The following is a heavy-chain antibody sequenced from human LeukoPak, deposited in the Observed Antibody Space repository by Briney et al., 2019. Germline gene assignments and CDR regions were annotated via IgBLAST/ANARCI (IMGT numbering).Heavy chain of an antibody. D-gene: IGHD3-22*01. CDR2: ISGGGGST. Sequence: GGSLGLSFAASEFTFNRYAMSWVRQAPGKGLEWVSSISGGGGSTYYADSVKGRFTISRDNSKNTLFLQMSSLTAGDTAVYYCAKSAYYDSSGFYREYYFEHWGQGTLVTVSS. CDR1: EFTFNRYA. J-gene: IGHJ4*02. V-gene: IGHV3-23*01. CDR3: AKSAYYDSSGFYREYYFEH.